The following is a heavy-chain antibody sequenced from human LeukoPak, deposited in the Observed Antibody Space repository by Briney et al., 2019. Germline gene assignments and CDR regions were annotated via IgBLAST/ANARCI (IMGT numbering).Heavy chain of an antibody. V-gene: IGHV1-69*06. CDR2: IIPIFDTA. Sequence: KASCKASGGTFSSYAISWVRQAPGQGLEWMGGIIPIFDTADYAQKFQGRVTITADKSTSTAYMELSSLRSEDTAVYYCARDCSGGSCYYSYWGQGTLVTVSS. D-gene: IGHD2-15*01. CDR3: ARDCSGGSCYYSY. J-gene: IGHJ4*02. CDR1: GGTFSSYA.